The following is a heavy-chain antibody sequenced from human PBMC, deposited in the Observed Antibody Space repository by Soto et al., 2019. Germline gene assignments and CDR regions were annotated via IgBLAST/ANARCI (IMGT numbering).Heavy chain of an antibody. CDR3: AKDRQGGTYYDGMEV. Sequence: PGGSLRLSCEGSGFTFSDYYISWIRQAPGKGLEWVALISFNGSNKTYADSVKGRFTVSKDNSKNALYLQMNSLRADDTALYYCAKDRQGGTYYDGMEVWGQGTTVTVSS. D-gene: IGHD2-15*01. CDR1: GFTFSDYY. CDR2: ISFNGSNK. J-gene: IGHJ6*02. V-gene: IGHV3-30*18.